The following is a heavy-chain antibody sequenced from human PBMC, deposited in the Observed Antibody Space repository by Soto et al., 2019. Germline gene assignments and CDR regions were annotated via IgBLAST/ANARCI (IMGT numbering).Heavy chain of an antibody. CDR3: ARDTEGRYCSSTRCSRPNRYGMYV. CDR1: GYTFTSYG. J-gene: IGHJ6*02. Sequence: QVQLVQSGAEVKKPGASVKVSCKASGYTFTSYGISWVRQAPGQGLEWMGWISAYNGNTNYAQKLQGRVTMTTDTSTRTAYMELRSLRSDDTAVYYCARDTEGRYCSSTRCSRPNRYGMYVWGQGTTVTVSS. V-gene: IGHV1-18*01. D-gene: IGHD2-2*01. CDR2: ISAYNGNT.